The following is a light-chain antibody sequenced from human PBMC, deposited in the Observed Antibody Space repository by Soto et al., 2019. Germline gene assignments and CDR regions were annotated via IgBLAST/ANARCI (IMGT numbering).Light chain of an antibody. Sequence: QSVLTQPRSVSGSPGQSVTISCTGTSSDVGGYNYVSWYQQHPGKAPKLIIYDVSKRPSGVPDRFSGSKSANTASLTISGLQAEDEAPYYCCSYAGSYTFVFGSGTKVTV. V-gene: IGLV2-11*01. CDR3: CSYAGSYTFV. CDR1: SSDVGGYNY. J-gene: IGLJ1*01. CDR2: DVS.